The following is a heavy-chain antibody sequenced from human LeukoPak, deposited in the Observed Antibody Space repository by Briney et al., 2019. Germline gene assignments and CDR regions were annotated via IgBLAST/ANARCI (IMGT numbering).Heavy chain of an antibody. CDR1: GVSFSGYY. CDR2: INHSGST. CDR3: ARDPFTMIYAFDI. D-gene: IGHD3-22*01. V-gene: IGHV4-34*01. Sequence: SETLSLTCAVYGVSFSGYYWSWIRQPPGKGLEWIGEINHSGSTNYNPSLKSRVTISVDTSKNQFSLKLSSVTAADTAVYYCARDPFTMIYAFDIWGQGTMVTVSS. J-gene: IGHJ3*02.